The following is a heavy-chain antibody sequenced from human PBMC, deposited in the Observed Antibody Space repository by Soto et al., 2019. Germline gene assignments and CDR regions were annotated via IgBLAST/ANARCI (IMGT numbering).Heavy chain of an antibody. V-gene: IGHV3-74*01. CDR3: ARRAAAGLGY. D-gene: IGHD6-13*01. Sequence: EVQLVESGGGLVQPGGSLRVSCAVSGFTFSSYWMHWVRQAPGKGLVWVSRINSDGSSTSYVDSVKGRFTISRDNAKNTLYLQMNSLRAEDTPVYYCARRAAAGLGYWGQGALVTVSS. CDR1: GFTFSSYW. CDR2: INSDGSST. J-gene: IGHJ4*02.